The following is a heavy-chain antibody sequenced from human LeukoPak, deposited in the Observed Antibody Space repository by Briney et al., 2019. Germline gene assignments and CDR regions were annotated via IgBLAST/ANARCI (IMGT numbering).Heavy chain of an antibody. CDR2: IYTSGST. CDR3: ARDSSYDFWSGNGGFDY. D-gene: IGHD3-3*01. Sequence: SETLSLTCTVSGGSISSYYWSWIRQPAGKGLEWIGRIYTSGSTSYNPSLKSRVTMSVDTSKNQFSLKLSSVTAADTAVYYCARDSSYDFWSGNGGFDYWGQGTLVTVSS. J-gene: IGHJ4*02. V-gene: IGHV4-4*07. CDR1: GGSISSYY.